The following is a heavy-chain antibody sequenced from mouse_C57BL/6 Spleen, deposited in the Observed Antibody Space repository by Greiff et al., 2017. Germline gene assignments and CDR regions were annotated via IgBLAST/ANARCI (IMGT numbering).Heavy chain of an antibody. Sequence: QVQLQQPGAELVKPGASVKMSCKASGYTFTSYWITWVKQRPGQGLEWIGDIYPGSGSTNYNEKFKSKATLTVDTSSSTAYMQLSSLTSEDSAVYYCAREGDYGNYVDYWGQGTTLTVSS. CDR3: AREGDYGNYVDY. V-gene: IGHV1-55*01. CDR1: GYTFTSYW. CDR2: IYPGSGST. D-gene: IGHD2-1*01. J-gene: IGHJ2*01.